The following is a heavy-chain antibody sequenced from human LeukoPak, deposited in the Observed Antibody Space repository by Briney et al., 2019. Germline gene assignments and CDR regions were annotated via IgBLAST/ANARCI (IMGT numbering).Heavy chain of an antibody. D-gene: IGHD3-22*01. Sequence: GGSLRLSCAASGFTFDDYAMHWVRQAPGKGLEWVSSISWNSGNIDYADSVRGRFTISRDNAKNSLYLQMNSLRAEDTALYYCAKSRTMIVVVIGFDYWGQGTLVTVSS. J-gene: IGHJ4*02. CDR1: GFTFDDYA. CDR3: AKSRTMIVVVIGFDY. V-gene: IGHV3-9*01. CDR2: ISWNSGNI.